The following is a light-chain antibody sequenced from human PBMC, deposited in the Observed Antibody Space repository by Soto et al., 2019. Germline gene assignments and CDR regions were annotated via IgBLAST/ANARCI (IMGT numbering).Light chain of an antibody. CDR2: DAY. Sequence: EISMTQFPFTLSASLLDRVKNMCLVSQSIRNGLAWYQQIPAKLPKLLVYDAYSLASGVPSRFSGTGSGTEFTLTISSLQADDFASFYCQEYKSYTWTFGQGTKVDI. J-gene: IGKJ1*01. V-gene: IGKV1-5*02. CDR3: QEYKSYTWT. CDR1: QSIRNG.